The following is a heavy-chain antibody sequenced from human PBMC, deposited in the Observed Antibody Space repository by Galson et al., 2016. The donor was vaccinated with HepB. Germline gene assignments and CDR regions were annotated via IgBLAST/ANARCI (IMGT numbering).Heavy chain of an antibody. CDR3: ARAHGWSDFDY. Sequence: SVKVSCKASGYSLTSYGISWVRQAPGQGLEWMGWISFYNGHTNSAQRVQGRVTLTTDTSTGTAYMELRSLRSDEPAVYSCARAHGWSDFDYWGQGTLVTVSS. CDR2: ISFYNGHT. CDR1: GYSLTSYG. V-gene: IGHV1-18*01. D-gene: IGHD4-17*01. J-gene: IGHJ4*02.